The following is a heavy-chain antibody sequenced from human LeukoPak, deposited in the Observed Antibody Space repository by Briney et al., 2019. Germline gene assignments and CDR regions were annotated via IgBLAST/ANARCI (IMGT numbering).Heavy chain of an antibody. D-gene: IGHD3-16*01. CDR1: GYTVSRYN. J-gene: IGHJ4*02. CDR3: AREKMGDMYFDY. CDR2: IHSGDGST. Sequence: ASVKVPCKASGYTVSRYNMHLVRQAPGQGLEWVGRIHSGDGSTHYAQKFQGRVTMTSDLSTNTVYMEVSSLTSEDTAVYYCAREKMGDMYFDYWGQGTLVTVSS. V-gene: IGHV1-46*01.